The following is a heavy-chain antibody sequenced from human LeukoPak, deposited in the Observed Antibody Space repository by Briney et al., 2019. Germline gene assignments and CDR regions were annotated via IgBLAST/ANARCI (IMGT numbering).Heavy chain of an antibody. Sequence: GGSLRLSCVASGFTFSTYEMNWVRQAPGKGLEWVSSISSSSYIYYADSVKGRFTISRDNAKNSLYLQMNSLRAEDTAVYYCARDRSLRSGWSVGDWGQGTLVTVSS. V-gene: IGHV3-21*01. J-gene: IGHJ4*02. CDR2: ISSSSYI. D-gene: IGHD6-19*01. CDR3: ARDRSLRSGWSVGD. CDR1: GFTFSTYE.